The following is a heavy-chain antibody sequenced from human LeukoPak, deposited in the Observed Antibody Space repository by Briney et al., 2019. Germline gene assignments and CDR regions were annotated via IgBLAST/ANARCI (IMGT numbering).Heavy chain of an antibody. Sequence: SVPLSLICTLSVGSINRDHWKWMPHPPGNRMEWIGYIYPSGTTNYNPSLKSRVTISIDMSKNQFSLKLSSVTAADTAVYYCARRNDFGIWGQGTMVTVSS. CDR2: IYPSGTT. J-gene: IGHJ3*02. V-gene: IGHV4-4*08. CDR1: VGSINRDH. CDR3: ARRNDFGI.